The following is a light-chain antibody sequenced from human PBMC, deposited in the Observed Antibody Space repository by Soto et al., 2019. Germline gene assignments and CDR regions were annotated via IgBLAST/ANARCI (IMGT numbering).Light chain of an antibody. CDR1: RRFTSY. CDR2: DAS. V-gene: IGKV3-11*01. CDR3: QQRSNWPPT. Sequence: EMVLPRSPPTLPLSPGEKATLSSRASRRFTSYLAWYQQKSGQAPRLLIFDASNRATGIPARFSGSGSGTDFTLTISSLEPEDFAVYYCQQRSNWPPTFGGGTKVEIK. J-gene: IGKJ4*01.